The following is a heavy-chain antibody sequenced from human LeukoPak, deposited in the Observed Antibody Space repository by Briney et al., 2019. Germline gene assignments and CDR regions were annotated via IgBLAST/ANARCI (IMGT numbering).Heavy chain of an antibody. Sequence: PGGSLRLSCAASGFTFNTYWLHWVRQAPGKGLEWVGRTRNKANSYSTEYAASVKGRFTISRDDSNNSLYLQMSSLRTEDTAVYYCTTGETGTMDYWGQGTLVSVSS. CDR1: GFTFNTYW. CDR3: TTGETGTMDY. J-gene: IGHJ4*02. D-gene: IGHD1-7*01. V-gene: IGHV3-72*01. CDR2: TRNKANSYST.